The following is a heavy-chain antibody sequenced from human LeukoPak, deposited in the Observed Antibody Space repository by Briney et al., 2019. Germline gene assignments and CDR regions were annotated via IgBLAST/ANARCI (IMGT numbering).Heavy chain of an antibody. CDR1: GFTFGDYA. CDR2: IKQDGSEK. J-gene: IGHJ4*02. CDR3: AREGYDYVWGSYRFPYFDY. D-gene: IGHD3-16*02. V-gene: IGHV3-7*01. Sequence: GGSLRLSCTASGFTFGDYAMSWVRQAPGKGLEWVANIKQDGSEKYYVDSVKGRFTISRDNAKNSLYLQMNSLRAEDTAVYYCAREGYDYVWGSYRFPYFDYWGQGTLVTVSS.